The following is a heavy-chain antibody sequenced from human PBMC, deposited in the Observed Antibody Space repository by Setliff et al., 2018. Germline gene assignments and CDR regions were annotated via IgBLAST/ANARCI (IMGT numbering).Heavy chain of an antibody. D-gene: IGHD3-3*01. Sequence: PSETLSLTCAVYGGSFSTYYWIWIRQPQGKGLEWIGEINHSGSTNYNPSLKSRVTISVDTSKNQFSLKLSSVTAAATAVYYCVKPTWAGEVSSPFASWFESWGQGTLVTVSS. J-gene: IGHJ5*01. CDR1: GGSFSTYY. CDR2: INHSGST. CDR3: VKPTWAGEVSSPFASWFES. V-gene: IGHV4-34*01.